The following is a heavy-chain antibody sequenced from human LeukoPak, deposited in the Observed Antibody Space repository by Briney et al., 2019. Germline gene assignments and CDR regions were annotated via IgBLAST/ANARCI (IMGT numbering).Heavy chain of an antibody. D-gene: IGHD3-22*01. V-gene: IGHV3-53*01. Sequence: GGSLRLSCAASGFNVSSNYMSWVRQAPGKGLEWVSVLYSGGNTYYADSVKGRFTISRDNSKNTLYLQMNSLRAEDTAVYYCAADHYDSTGYFFTWHFDLWGRGTLVAVSS. J-gene: IGHJ2*01. CDR3: AADHYDSTGYFFTWHFDL. CDR1: GFNVSSNY. CDR2: LYSGGNT.